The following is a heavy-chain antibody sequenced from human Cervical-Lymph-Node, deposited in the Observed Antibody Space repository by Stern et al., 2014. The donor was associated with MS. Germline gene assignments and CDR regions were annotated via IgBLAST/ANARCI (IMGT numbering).Heavy chain of an antibody. CDR1: GFTFSSNG. CDR3: AKAKYASSPFDS. CDR2: ITYDGSNT. Sequence: VQLVESGGGVVQPGRSQRLSCAASGFTFSSNGMHWVRQAPGKGLEWGAVITYDGSNTYDADSVKGRFTISRDNSKNTLYLQMNSLRVEDTAVYYCAKAKYASSPFDSWGQGTLVTVSS. V-gene: IGHV3-30*18. D-gene: IGHD6-6*01. J-gene: IGHJ4*02.